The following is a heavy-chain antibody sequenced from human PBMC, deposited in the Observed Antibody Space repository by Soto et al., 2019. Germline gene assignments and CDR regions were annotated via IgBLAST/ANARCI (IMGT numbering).Heavy chain of an antibody. D-gene: IGHD6-19*01. CDR1: GGTFSSYT. CDR3: ARDAEQWLDSYYFDY. J-gene: IGHJ4*02. CDR2: IIPILGIA. Sequence: ASVKVSCKASGGTFSSYTISWVRQAPGQGLEWMGRIIPILGIANYAQKFQGRVTITRDKSTSTAYMELSRLRSDDTAVYYCARDAEQWLDSYYFDYWGQGTQVTVSS. V-gene: IGHV1-69*04.